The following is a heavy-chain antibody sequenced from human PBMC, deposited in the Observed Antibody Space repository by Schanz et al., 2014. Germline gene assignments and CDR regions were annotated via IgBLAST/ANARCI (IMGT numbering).Heavy chain of an antibody. CDR1: RFTFSSYG. J-gene: IGHJ6*02. V-gene: IGHV3-30*02. CDR2: IRYDGSNK. D-gene: IGHD2-15*01. Sequence: QVLLVESGGGVVQPGGSLTLSCAASRFTFSSYGMHWVRQAPGKGLEWVAFIRYDGSNKYYADSVKGRFTVSRDNSKSTLHLEIDSLSTADKAVYNGAKRLGALPAATNYYFYAMDAWGQGTTVTVSS. CDR3: AKRLGALPAATNYYFYAMDA.